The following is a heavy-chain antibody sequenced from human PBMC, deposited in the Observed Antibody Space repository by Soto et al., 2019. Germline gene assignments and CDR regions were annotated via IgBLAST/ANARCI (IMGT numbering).Heavy chain of an antibody. CDR3: ARDAYPNWFDF. Sequence: SDTPSLTCNFSGGSINGYYWSRIRQPAGKGLEWIVRISSGGGAIYNPSLKSRVTISVDTSKNQFSLRLTSVTAGDTAVYFCARDAYPNWFDFWGQGTLVTVSS. J-gene: IGHJ5*01. V-gene: IGHV4-4*07. CDR1: GGSINGYY. D-gene: IGHD2-8*01. CDR2: ISSGGGA.